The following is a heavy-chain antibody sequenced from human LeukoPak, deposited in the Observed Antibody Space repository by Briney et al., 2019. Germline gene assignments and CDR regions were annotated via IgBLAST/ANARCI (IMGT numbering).Heavy chain of an antibody. CDR3: ARDRKPELGYCSGGSCSFFDY. CDR2: INPNSGGT. V-gene: IGHV1-2*02. D-gene: IGHD2-15*01. J-gene: IGHJ4*02. Sequence: ASVKVSCKASGYTFTGYYMHWVRQAPGQGLEWMGWINPNSGGTNYAQKFQGRVTMNRDTSISTAYMELSRLKSDDTAVYYCARDRKPELGYCSGGSCSFFDYWGQGTLVTVSS. CDR1: GYTFTGYY.